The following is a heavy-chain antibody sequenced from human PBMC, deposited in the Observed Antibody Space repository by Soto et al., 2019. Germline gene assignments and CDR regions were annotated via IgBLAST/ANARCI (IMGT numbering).Heavy chain of an antibody. CDR3: ARDFTGPNSYYYGMDV. Sequence: PGGSLRLSCAASGFTVSSNYMSWVRQAPGKGLEWVSVIYSGGSTYYADSVKGRFTISRDNSKNTLYLQMNSLRAEDTAVYYCARDFTGPNSYYYGMDVWGQGTTVTVSS. V-gene: IGHV3-53*01. J-gene: IGHJ6*02. CDR1: GFTVSSNY. CDR2: IYSGGST. D-gene: IGHD3-16*01.